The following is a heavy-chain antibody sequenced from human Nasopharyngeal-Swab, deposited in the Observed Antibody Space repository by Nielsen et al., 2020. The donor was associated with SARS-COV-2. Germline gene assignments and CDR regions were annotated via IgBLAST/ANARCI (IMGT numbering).Heavy chain of an antibody. CDR1: GGSISSSNW. CDR2: IYHSGST. Sequence: SETLSLTCAVSGGSISSSNWWSWVRQPPGKGLEWIGEIYHSGSTNYNPSLKSRVTISVDKSKNQFSLKLSSVTAADTAVYYCARVLAERAYYDCWSGYSDYYYGMDVWGQGTTVTVSS. J-gene: IGHJ6*02. CDR3: ARVLAERAYYDCWSGYSDYYYGMDV. V-gene: IGHV4-4*02. D-gene: IGHD3-3*01.